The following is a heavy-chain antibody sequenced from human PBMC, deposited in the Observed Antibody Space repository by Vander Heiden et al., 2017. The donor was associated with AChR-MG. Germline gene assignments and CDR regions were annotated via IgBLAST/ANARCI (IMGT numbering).Heavy chain of an antibody. CDR2: INHSGST. J-gene: IGHJ4*02. V-gene: IGHV4-34*01. CDR3: ASPHYDDSSGSSFDY. CDR1: GGSLSDYY. Sequence: QVQLQQWGAGLLKPSETLSRTCAVYGGSLSDYYWGWIRQPPGKGLGGIGEINHSGSTNYNPSLKSRVTISVDTSKNQFSLKLSSVTAADTAVYYCASPHYDDSSGSSFDYWGQGTLVTVSS. D-gene: IGHD3-22*01.